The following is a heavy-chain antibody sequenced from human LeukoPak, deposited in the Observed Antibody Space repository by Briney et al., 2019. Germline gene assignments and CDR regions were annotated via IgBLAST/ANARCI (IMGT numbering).Heavy chain of an antibody. Sequence: SETLSLTCTVSGGSISSSSYYWGWIRQPPGKGLEWIGSIYYSGSTYYNPSLKSRVTISVDTSKNQFSLKLSSVTAAGTAVYYCASDRGYYYGMDVWGQGTTVTVSS. V-gene: IGHV4-39*01. J-gene: IGHJ6*02. CDR1: GGSISSSSYY. CDR3: ASDRGYYYGMDV. CDR2: IYYSGST.